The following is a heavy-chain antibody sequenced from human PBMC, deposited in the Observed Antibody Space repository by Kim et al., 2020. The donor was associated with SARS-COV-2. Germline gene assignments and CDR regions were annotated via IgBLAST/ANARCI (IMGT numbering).Heavy chain of an antibody. CDR3: ANGGRDDGVYDYVWGSYRYSPPGY. J-gene: IGHJ4*02. CDR1: GFTFSSYG. CDR2: ISYDGSNK. Sequence: GGSLRLSCAASGFTFSSYGMHWVRQAPGKGLEWVAVISYDGSNKYYADSVKGRFTISRDNSKNTLYLQMNSLRAEDTAVYYCANGGRDDGVYDYVWGSYRYSPPGYWGQGTLVTVSS. V-gene: IGHV3-30*18. D-gene: IGHD3-16*02.